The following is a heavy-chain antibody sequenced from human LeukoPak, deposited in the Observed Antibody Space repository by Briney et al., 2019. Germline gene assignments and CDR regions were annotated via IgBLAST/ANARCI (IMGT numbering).Heavy chain of an antibody. CDR3: ARGTQVRAAAFRN. J-gene: IGHJ4*02. D-gene: IGHD2-15*01. CDR2: LHTDDTT. Sequence: GGSLRLSCAASWFIVSSTYMSWVRQAPGKGLEWVSFLHTDDTTYYADSVKGRFTISKDNSKNTLYFQMNSLRVEDTAVYYCARGTQVRAAAFRNLGQGTLVTVSS. CDR1: WFIVSSTY. V-gene: IGHV3-53*01.